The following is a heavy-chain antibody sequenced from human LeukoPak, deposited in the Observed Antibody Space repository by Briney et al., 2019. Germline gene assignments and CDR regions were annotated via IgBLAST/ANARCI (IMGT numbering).Heavy chain of an antibody. CDR1: GFTFSTYW. J-gene: IGHJ4*02. CDR2: IKEDGSAT. CDR3: ARDSPGYLAYDS. Sequence: GGSLRLSCAASGFTFSTYWMTWVRQAPGKGPEWVANIKEDGSATYYVDSVKGRFTISRDDAKKSLYLQMNSLRAEDTAVYYCARDSPGYLAYDSWGQGTLVTVSS. D-gene: IGHD1-1*01. V-gene: IGHV3-7*04.